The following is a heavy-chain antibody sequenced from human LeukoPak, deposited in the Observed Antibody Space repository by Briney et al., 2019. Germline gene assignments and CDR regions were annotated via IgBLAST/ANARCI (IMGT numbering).Heavy chain of an antibody. Sequence: GGSLRLSCAASGFTFSSYAMSWVRQAPGEGLEWVSAISGSGGSTYYADSVKGRFIISRDNSKNTLYLQMNSLRATDTAVYYCAKVGEDYVWGSYLDYWGQRTLVTVSS. CDR1: GFTFSSYA. CDR2: ISGSGGST. V-gene: IGHV3-23*01. CDR3: AKVGEDYVWGSYLDY. J-gene: IGHJ4*02. D-gene: IGHD3-16*02.